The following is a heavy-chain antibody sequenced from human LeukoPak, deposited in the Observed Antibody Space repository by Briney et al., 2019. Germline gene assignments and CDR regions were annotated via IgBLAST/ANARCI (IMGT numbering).Heavy chain of an antibody. Sequence: ASVKVSCKASGYTFTNYYIHCVRQAPGQGLEWMGLIDPSGGSTSYAQKFQGRVTMTRDMSTSTVYMELSSLRSEDTAVYHCARGSSGSYLNYFDYWGQGTLVTVSS. CDR1: GYTFTNYY. V-gene: IGHV1-46*01. D-gene: IGHD1-26*01. J-gene: IGHJ4*02. CDR3: ARGSSGSYLNYFDY. CDR2: IDPSGGST.